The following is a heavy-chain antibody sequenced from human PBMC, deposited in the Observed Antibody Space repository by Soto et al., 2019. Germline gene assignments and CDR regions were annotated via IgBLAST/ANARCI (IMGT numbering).Heavy chain of an antibody. CDR3: AKARFLYYDILTGPDY. CDR1: GFTYSTYT. V-gene: IGHV3-30-3*01. Sequence: PGGSLRLSCAASGFTYSTYTMHWVRQAPGKGLEWVAVISYDGNNKFYADSVKGRFTISRDNSKNTLYLQMNSLRAEDTAVYYCAKARFLYYDILTGPDYWGQGTLVTVSS. CDR2: ISYDGNNK. D-gene: IGHD3-9*01. J-gene: IGHJ4*02.